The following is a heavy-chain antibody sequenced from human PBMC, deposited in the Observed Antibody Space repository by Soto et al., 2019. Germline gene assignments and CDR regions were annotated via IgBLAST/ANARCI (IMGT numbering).Heavy chain of an antibody. J-gene: IGHJ3*02. D-gene: IGHD5-18*01. CDR2: IIVHYGTA. Sequence: QMQLVQSGTEVKTPGSSVKVSCRASGDILSSPAVSWVRQAPGQGLEWMGGIIVHYGTANYAQNFQGRVTITADESTRTAYLELNSLRPNDTAMNYCARDREDTLLICDMWGPGTMVIVS. CDR3: ARDREDTLLICDM. V-gene: IGHV1-69*01. CDR1: GDILSSPA.